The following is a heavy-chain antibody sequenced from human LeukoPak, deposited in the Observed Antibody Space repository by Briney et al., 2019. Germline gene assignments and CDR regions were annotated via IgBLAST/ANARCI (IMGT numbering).Heavy chain of an antibody. J-gene: IGHJ3*02. CDR3: ATDTVGATRGHAFDI. Sequence: ASVKVSCKVSGYTLTELSMHWVRQAPGKGLEWMGGFDPEDGETIYAQKFQGRVTMTEDTSTDTAYMELSSLRSEDAAVYYCATDTVGATRGHAFDIWGQGTMVTVSS. V-gene: IGHV1-24*01. CDR2: FDPEDGET. D-gene: IGHD1-26*01. CDR1: GYTLTELS.